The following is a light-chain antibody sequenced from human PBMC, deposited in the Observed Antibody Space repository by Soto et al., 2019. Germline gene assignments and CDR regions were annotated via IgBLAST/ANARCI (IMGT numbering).Light chain of an antibody. CDR2: DNS. J-gene: IGLJ3*02. CDR1: SSNIGAGYG. V-gene: IGLV1-40*01. CDR3: QFYDSSLSNSGV. Sequence: QSVLTQPPSVSGAPGQRVTISCTGSSSNIGAGYGVHWYQQLPGTAPKLLIYDNSNRPSGVPDRFSGSKSGTSASLAITGLQAEDEADYYCQFYDSSLSNSGVFGGGTKLTVL.